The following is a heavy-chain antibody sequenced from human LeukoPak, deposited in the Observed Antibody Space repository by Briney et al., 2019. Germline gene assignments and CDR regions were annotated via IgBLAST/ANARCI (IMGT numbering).Heavy chain of an antibody. CDR1: GFTFSNYA. CDR3: AREGVYYYYMDV. CDR2: INWNGGST. Sequence: PGGSLRLSCAASGFTFSNYAMHWVRQAPGKGLEWVSGINWNGGSTGYADSVKGRFTISRDNAKNSLYLQMNSLRAEDTALYYCAREGVYYYYMDVWGKGTTVTVSS. V-gene: IGHV3-20*04. J-gene: IGHJ6*03. D-gene: IGHD2-8*01.